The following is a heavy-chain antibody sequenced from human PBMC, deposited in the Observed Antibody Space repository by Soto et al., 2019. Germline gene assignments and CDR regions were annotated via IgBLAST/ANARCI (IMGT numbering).Heavy chain of an antibody. Sequence: SETLSLTCAVSGDSISSDIWWNWVRQSPGKGLEWIGEIYHRGTTNYNPSLKSRLWISVDQSRNQFTLNLNSVTAADTAIYYCATSGARGYYYALDVWGQGTTVTVSS. CDR2: IYHRGTT. D-gene: IGHD2-15*01. CDR1: GDSISSDIW. CDR3: ATSGARGYYYALDV. J-gene: IGHJ6*02. V-gene: IGHV4-4*02.